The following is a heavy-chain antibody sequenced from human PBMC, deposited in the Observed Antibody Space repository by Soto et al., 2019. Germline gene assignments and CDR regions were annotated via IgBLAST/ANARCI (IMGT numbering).Heavy chain of an antibody. CDR1: GSTFSSYG. CDR2: IWYDGSNK. Sequence: QVQLVESGGGVVQPGRSLRLSCAASGSTFSSYGMHWVRQAPGKGLEWVAVIWYDGSNKYYADSVKGRFTISRDNSKNTLYLQMNSLRAEDTAVYYCARVGFTVASGMDVWGQGTTVTVSS. CDR3: ARVGFTVASGMDV. J-gene: IGHJ6*02. D-gene: IGHD4-17*01. V-gene: IGHV3-33*01.